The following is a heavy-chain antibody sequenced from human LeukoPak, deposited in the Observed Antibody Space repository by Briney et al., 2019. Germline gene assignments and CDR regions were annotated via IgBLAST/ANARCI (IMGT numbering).Heavy chain of an antibody. J-gene: IGHJ4*02. D-gene: IGHD6-13*01. CDR1: GFTFSSYS. Sequence: GGSLRLSCAASGFTFSSYSMNWVSQAPGKGLEWVSSISSSSSYIYYADSVKGRFTISRDNAKNSLYLQMNSLRAEDTAVYYCARGKAPGGGAAAGTRYFDYWGQGTPVTVSS. CDR2: ISSSSSYI. V-gene: IGHV3-21*01. CDR3: ARGKAPGGGAAAGTRYFDY.